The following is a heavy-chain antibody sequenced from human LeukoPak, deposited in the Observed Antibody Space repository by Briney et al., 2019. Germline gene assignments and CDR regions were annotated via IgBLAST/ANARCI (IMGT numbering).Heavy chain of an antibody. J-gene: IGHJ3*02. CDR3: VKGLGGAWAFDI. CDR2: ISGSGGTT. Sequence: GGSLRLSCSASVFTLSTHSMHWVRQAPGKGLEYVSTISGSGGTTYYADSVKGRFTISGDNSKNSVYLQMSSLRAEDTAMYHCVKGLGGAWAFDIWGQGTMVTVSS. D-gene: IGHD1-26*01. CDR1: VFTLSTHS. V-gene: IGHV3-64D*09.